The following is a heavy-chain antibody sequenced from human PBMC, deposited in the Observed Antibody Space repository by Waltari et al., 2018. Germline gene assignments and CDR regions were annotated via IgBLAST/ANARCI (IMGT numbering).Heavy chain of an antibody. CDR3: ARDLLSFGSYPRGYFDY. V-gene: IGHV4-34*01. Sequence: QVQLQQWGAGLLKPSETLSLTCAVYGGSFSGYYWSWIRQPPGKGLEWIGEINHSGSTNYNPSLKSRVTISVDTSKNQFSLKLSSVTAEDTAVYYCARDLLSFGSYPRGYFDYWGQGTLVTVSS. D-gene: IGHD1-26*01. CDR2: INHSGST. J-gene: IGHJ4*02. CDR1: GGSFSGYY.